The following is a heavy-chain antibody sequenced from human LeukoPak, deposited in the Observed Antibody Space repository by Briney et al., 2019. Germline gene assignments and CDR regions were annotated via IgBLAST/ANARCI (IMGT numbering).Heavy chain of an antibody. CDR3: ARGYGSIGYYPEVYFDY. CDR2: ISTSGDTI. Sequence: GGSLRLSCAASGFTFISYEMNWVRQAPGKGLEWVSYISTSGDTIYYADPAKGRFPISIDNAKNSLYLQMNSLRAEDTAVYYCARGYGSIGYYPEVYFDYWGQGTLVTVSS. V-gene: IGHV3-48*03. D-gene: IGHD3-22*01. J-gene: IGHJ4*02. CDR1: GFTFISYE.